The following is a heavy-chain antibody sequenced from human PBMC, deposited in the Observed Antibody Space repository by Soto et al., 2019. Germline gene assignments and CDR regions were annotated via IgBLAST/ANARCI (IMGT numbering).Heavy chain of an antibody. CDR3: ARDPAAAGTPRPDYYYYYGMDV. CDR2: ISYDGSNK. V-gene: IGHV3-30-3*01. CDR1: GFTFSSYA. Sequence: PGGSLRISCAASGFTFSSYAMHGVRQAPGKGLEWVAVISYDGSNKYYADSVKGRFTISRDNSKNTLYLQMNSLRAEDTAVYYCARDPAAAGTPRPDYYYYYGMDVWGQGTTVTVSS. D-gene: IGHD6-13*01. J-gene: IGHJ6*02.